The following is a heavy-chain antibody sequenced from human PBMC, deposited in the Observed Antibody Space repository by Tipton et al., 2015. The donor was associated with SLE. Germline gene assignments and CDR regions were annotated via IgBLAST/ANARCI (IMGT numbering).Heavy chain of an antibody. J-gene: IGHJ6*03. CDR1: GGSISSGSYY. V-gene: IGHV4-61*02. CDR3: ARDRYYFVDV. CDR2: IYTSGST. Sequence: LRLSCTVSGGSISSGSYYWSWIRPPAGKGLEWIGRIYTSGSTNYNPSLKSRVTISVDTPKHQFSLKRSSVTAADSAVYYCARDRYYFVDVWGKGTAVTFS.